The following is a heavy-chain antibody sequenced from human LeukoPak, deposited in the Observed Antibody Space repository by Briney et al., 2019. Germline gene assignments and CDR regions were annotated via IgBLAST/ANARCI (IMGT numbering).Heavy chain of an antibody. CDR2: IYTSGST. V-gene: IGHV4-61*02. CDR3: ARNTGGSPDLYYMDV. Sequence: SETLSLTCTVSGGSISSGNYYWSWIRQPAGKGLEWIGRIYTSGSTNYNPSLKSRVTISVDTSKNQFSLKLSSVTAADTAVYYCARNTGGSPDLYYMDVWGKGTTVTVSS. CDR1: GGSISSGNYY. D-gene: IGHD7-27*01. J-gene: IGHJ6*03.